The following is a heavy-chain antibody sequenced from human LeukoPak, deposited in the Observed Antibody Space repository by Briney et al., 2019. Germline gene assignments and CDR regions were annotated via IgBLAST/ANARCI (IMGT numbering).Heavy chain of an antibody. Sequence: PSETLSLTCTVSGGSISSYYWSWIRQPAGKGLGWTGRIYNSGNTNYNPSLKSRVTMSVDTSKNQFSLKLSSVTAADTAMYYCARDPDSSSWGYAFDIWGQGTMVTVSS. D-gene: IGHD6-13*01. CDR1: GGSISSYY. CDR3: ARDPDSSSWGYAFDI. CDR2: IYNSGNT. V-gene: IGHV4-4*07. J-gene: IGHJ3*02.